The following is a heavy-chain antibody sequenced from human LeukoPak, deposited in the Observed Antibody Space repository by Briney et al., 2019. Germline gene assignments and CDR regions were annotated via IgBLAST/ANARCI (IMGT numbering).Heavy chain of an antibody. Sequence: GGSLRLSCAASGFTFSNYWMSWVRQAPGKGLEWVANIKQDGSEKSYVDSVKGRFSISRDNTKNSVFLRMNSLRVEDTAVYYCATYKFRGFSGYWGQGTLVTVSS. V-gene: IGHV3-7*01. CDR2: IKQDGSEK. CDR3: ATYKFRGFSGY. CDR1: GFTFSNYW. J-gene: IGHJ4*02. D-gene: IGHD3-10*01.